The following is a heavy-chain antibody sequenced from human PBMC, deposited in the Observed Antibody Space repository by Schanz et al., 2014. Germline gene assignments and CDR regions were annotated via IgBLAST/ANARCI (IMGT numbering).Heavy chain of an antibody. J-gene: IGHJ6*03. D-gene: IGHD3-3*01. V-gene: IGHV4-4*02. CDR3: ATVSYDFWSGKDYYSFHMDV. Sequence: QVQLQESGPGLLKPSGTLSLTCAVSGASISSNNWWTWVRQSPGKGRDWIGEIFHTGSTKYNPSLKSRVTVSVDKPKNQFSLKLNSVTAADTAVYYCATVSYDFWSGKDYYSFHMDVWGKGTTVTVSS. CDR2: IFHTGST. CDR1: GASISSNNW.